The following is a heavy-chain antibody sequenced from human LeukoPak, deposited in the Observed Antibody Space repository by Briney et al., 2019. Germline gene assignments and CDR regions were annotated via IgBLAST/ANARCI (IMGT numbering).Heavy chain of an antibody. J-gene: IGHJ6*02. CDR2: ISAYNGNT. CDR1: GYTFTSYG. CDR3: ARDKDHQRVLWFGELSISSYYYYGMDV. D-gene: IGHD3-10*01. Sequence: ASVKVSCKASGYTFTSYGISWVRQAPGQGGEWMGWISAYNGNTNYAQKLQGRVTITTDTSTSTAYMELRSLRSDATAVYYCARDKDHQRVLWFGELSISSYYYYGMDVWGQGTTVTVSS. V-gene: IGHV1-18*01.